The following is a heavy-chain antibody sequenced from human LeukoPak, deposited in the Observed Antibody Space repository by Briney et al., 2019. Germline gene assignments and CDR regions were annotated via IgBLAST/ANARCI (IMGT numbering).Heavy chain of an antibody. CDR2: ISLGDRTI. CDR3: ARNLPAADY. J-gene: IGHJ4*02. Sequence: GGSLRLSRAASGFTFSDYYMGWIRQTPGKGLEWVAYISLGDRTIKYGDSVEGRFTISRDNARDSLYLQMDSLSAEDTAVYYCARNLPAADYWGQGTLVTVSS. CDR1: GFTFSDYY. D-gene: IGHD2-2*01. V-gene: IGHV3-11*04.